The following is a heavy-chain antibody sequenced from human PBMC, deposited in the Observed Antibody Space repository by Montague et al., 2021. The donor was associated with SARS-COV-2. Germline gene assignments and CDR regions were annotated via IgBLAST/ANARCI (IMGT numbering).Heavy chain of an antibody. Sequence: SETLSLTCTVSGDSVSSSDHYWGWIRQPPGKGLEWLGIVYYSGYTYYXXXFKGRVTISIDASKNQFSLKLNSLTPTDTAIYHCARRRLREDYFDFWGQGTLLTVSS. V-gene: IGHV4-39*01. J-gene: IGHJ4*02. CDR1: GDSVSSSDHY. CDR3: ARRRLREDYFDF. D-gene: IGHD4-17*01. CDR2: VYYSGYT.